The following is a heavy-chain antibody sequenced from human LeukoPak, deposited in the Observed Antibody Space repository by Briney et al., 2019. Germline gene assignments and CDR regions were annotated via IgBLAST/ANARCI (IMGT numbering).Heavy chain of an antibody. V-gene: IGHV3-21*01. CDR2: ISSSSSYI. D-gene: IGHD3-3*01. CDR1: GFTFSTYT. J-gene: IGHJ3*02. Sequence: GGSLRLSCAASGFTFSTYTMNWVRQAPGKGLEWVSSISSSSSYIYYAGSVKGRFTISRDNAKNSLYLQMNSLRAEDTAVYYCAREGVGIGAFDIWGQGTMVTVSS. CDR3: AREGVGIGAFDI.